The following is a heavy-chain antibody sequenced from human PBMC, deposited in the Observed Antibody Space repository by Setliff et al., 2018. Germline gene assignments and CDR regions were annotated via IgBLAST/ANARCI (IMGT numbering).Heavy chain of an antibody. D-gene: IGHD4-17*01. Sequence: SETLSLTCDVSSYSISRGYYWGWIRQHPGKGLEWIGYIYYSGSTYYNPSLKSRVTISVDTSKNQFSLKLSSVTAADTAVYYCARDPLTTNRRRAFDIWGQGTMVTVSS. J-gene: IGHJ3*02. V-gene: IGHV4-31*11. CDR3: ARDPLTTNRRRAFDI. CDR1: SYSISRGYY. CDR2: IYYSGST.